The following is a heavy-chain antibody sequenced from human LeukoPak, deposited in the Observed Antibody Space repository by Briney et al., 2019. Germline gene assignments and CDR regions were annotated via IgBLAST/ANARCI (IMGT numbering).Heavy chain of an antibody. V-gene: IGHV4-4*02. CDR1: GGSISSSNW. D-gene: IGHD3-9*01. Sequence: SGTLSLTCAVSGGSISSSNWWSWVRQPPGKGLEWIGEIYHSGSTNYNPSLKSRVTISVDTSKNQFSLRLSSVTAADTAFYFCARPQLGSSAGYVDYWGQGILVTVSS. J-gene: IGHJ4*02. CDR3: ARPQLGSSAGYVDY. CDR2: IYHSGST.